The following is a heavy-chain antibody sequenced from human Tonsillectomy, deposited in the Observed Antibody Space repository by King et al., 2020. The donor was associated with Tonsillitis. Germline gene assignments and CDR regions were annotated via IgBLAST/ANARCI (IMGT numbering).Heavy chain of an antibody. Sequence: TLKESGPTLVKPTQTLTLTCTFSGFSLNTGGVGVGWVRQPPGKALEWLALIFWDDDKRSNPSLKSRLTITKDTSKNQVVLTMTKMDPVDTATYYCARSPIGSGYYYFDYWGQGTLVTVSS. V-gene: IGHV2-5*02. CDR1: GFSLNTGGVG. CDR3: ARSPIGSGYYYFDY. D-gene: IGHD3-22*01. CDR2: IFWDDDK. J-gene: IGHJ4*02.